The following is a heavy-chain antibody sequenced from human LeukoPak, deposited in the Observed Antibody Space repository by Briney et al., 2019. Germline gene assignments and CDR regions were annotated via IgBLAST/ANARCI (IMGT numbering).Heavy chain of an antibody. Sequence: GGSLRLSCAASGFTFSSYEMNWVRQAPGKGLEWVSYISSSSSTIYYADSVKGRFTISRDNAKNSLYLQMNSLRAEDTAVYYCARDPISGSYYALDAFDIWGQGTMVTVSS. V-gene: IGHV3-48*01. CDR2: ISSSSSTI. CDR3: ARDPISGSYYALDAFDI. J-gene: IGHJ3*02. D-gene: IGHD1-26*01. CDR1: GFTFSSYE.